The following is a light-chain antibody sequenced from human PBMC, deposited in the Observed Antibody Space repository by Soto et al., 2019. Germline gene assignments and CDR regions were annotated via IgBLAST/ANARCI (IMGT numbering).Light chain of an antibody. J-gene: IGLJ1*01. CDR1: SSNIGAGYD. CDR3: PPFESSLGDYV. CDR2: RND. Sequence: QSVLTQPPAVSGAPGQRVTISCTGSSSNIGAGYDVPWYQQLPGTAPKLLIYRNDNRPSGVPDRFSGSKSGTSAYLAKTGLQGEDEADYFCPPFESSLGDYVLGTGTKVTVL. V-gene: IGLV1-40*01.